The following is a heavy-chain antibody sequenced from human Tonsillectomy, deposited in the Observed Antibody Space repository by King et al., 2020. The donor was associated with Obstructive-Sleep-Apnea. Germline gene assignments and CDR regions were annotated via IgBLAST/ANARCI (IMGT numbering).Heavy chain of an antibody. J-gene: IGHJ4*02. Sequence: QLQESGPGLVKPSETLSLTCTVSGGSIRSYYWSWIRQPPGKGLEWIGYIYYNGRTSYNPSLKRRVTISVDTSKNKFSLKLSSVTAADTAVYYCARGGGGGSYYNYWGQGTLVTVSS. CDR1: GGSIRSYY. CDR3: ARGGGGGSYYNY. V-gene: IGHV4-59*01. CDR2: IYYNGRT. D-gene: IGHD1-26*01.